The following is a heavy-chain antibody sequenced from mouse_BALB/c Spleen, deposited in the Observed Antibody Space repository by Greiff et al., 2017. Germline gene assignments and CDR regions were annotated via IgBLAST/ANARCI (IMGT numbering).Heavy chain of an antibody. Sequence: EVKLVESGGGLVKPGGSLKLSCAASGFTFSSYGMSWVRQTPDKRLEWVATINSNGGSTYYPDSVKGRFTISKDNAKNTLYLQMSSLKSEDTAMYDCAREHPSYYDSSYDYAMDYWGQGTSVTVSS. D-gene: IGHD1-1*01. CDR3: AREHPSYYDSSYDYAMDY. J-gene: IGHJ4*01. CDR1: GFTFSSYG. V-gene: IGHV5-6-3*01. CDR2: INSNGGST.